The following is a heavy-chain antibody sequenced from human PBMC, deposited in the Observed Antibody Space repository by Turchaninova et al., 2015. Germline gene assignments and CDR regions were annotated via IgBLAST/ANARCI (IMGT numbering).Heavy chain of an antibody. CDR1: GGAVSSVSYS. CDR3: ARLRRMVGTYYFDY. CDR2: IFYSGST. J-gene: IGHJ4*02. V-gene: IGHV4-61*01. Sequence: QVQLQESXXGLGXPSETXSLTXTVSGGAVSSVSYSWSWIRLPPGKGLEWIGYIFYSGSTSYNPSLQSRVTISVDTSKNQFSRKLSSVTAADTAVYYCARLRRMVGTYYFDYWGQGTLVTVSS. D-gene: IGHD1-26*01.